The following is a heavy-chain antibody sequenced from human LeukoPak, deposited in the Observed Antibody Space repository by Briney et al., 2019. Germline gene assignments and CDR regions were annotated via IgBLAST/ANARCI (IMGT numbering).Heavy chain of an antibody. CDR1: GFTFSSYW. J-gene: IGHJ2*01. Sequence: GGSLRLSCAASGFTFSSYWMHWVRQAPGKGLVWVSRINSDGSSTSYAGSVKGRFTISRDSSKNTLFLHMNTLRAEDTAIYYCAKDRTVGASYWYFDLWGRGTLVTVSS. D-gene: IGHD1-26*01. CDR3: AKDRTVGASYWYFDL. CDR2: INSDGSST. V-gene: IGHV3-74*01.